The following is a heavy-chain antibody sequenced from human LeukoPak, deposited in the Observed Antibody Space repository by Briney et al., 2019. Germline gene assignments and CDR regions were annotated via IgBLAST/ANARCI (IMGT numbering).Heavy chain of an antibody. Sequence: GSLRLSCAASEFTVSSCSMTWVRQAPEKGLEWVSSISSSSSYIYYADSVKGRFTISRDNAKNSLYLQMNSLRAEDTAVYYCAREVTDYAPCWGQGTLVTVSS. CDR3: AREVTDYAPC. CDR2: ISSSSSYI. CDR1: EFTVSSCS. D-gene: IGHD4/OR15-4a*01. V-gene: IGHV3-21*01. J-gene: IGHJ4*02.